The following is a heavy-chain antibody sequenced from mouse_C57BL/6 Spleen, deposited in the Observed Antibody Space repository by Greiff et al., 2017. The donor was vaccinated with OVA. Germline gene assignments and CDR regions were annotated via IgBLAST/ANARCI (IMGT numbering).Heavy chain of an antibody. CDR2: IRNKANGYTT. CDR1: GFTFTDYY. CDR3: ARSYYDFAWFAY. V-gene: IGHV7-3*01. D-gene: IGHD2-4*01. Sequence: EVKLMESGGGLVQPGGSLSLSCAASGFTFTDYYMSWVRQPPGQALEWLGFIRNKANGYTTEYSASVKGRFTISRANSQSILYLQMNALRAEDSATYYCARSYYDFAWFAYWGQGTLVTVSA. J-gene: IGHJ3*01.